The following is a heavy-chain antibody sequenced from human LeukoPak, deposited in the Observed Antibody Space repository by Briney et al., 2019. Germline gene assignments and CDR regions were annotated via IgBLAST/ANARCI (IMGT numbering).Heavy chain of an antibody. Sequence: PGGPLRLSCAASGFTFSSYAMSWVRQAPGEGLEWVSAISASGGSTYYADPVKGRFTISRDNSKNTLYLQINSLRADDTAVYYCAKSINFLIAAAGSSDYWGQGTLVTVSS. J-gene: IGHJ4*02. V-gene: IGHV3-23*01. CDR1: GFTFSSYA. D-gene: IGHD6-13*01. CDR3: AKSINFLIAAAGSSDY. CDR2: ISASGGST.